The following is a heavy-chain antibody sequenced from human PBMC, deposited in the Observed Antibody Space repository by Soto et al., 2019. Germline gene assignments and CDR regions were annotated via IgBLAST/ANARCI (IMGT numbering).Heavy chain of an antibody. CDR1: GFTVGNNY. V-gene: IGHV3-66*01. CDR3: ARDPPGIAAAGGG. Sequence: EVQLVASGGGLVQPGGSLRLSCAASGFTVGNNYMNWVRQAPGKGLECVSLIYSGGSTNYADSVKGRFTISRDNSKNTLYLQMNSLRAEDTAVYYCARDPPGIAAAGGGWCQGTTVTVSS. D-gene: IGHD6-13*01. CDR2: IYSGGST. J-gene: IGHJ6*02.